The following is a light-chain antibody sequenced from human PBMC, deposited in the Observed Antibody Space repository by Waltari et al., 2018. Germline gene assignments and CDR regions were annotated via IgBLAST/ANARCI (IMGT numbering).Light chain of an antibody. CDR2: GAS. J-gene: IGKJ2*01. CDR3: QQRSHWPPEYT. CDR1: QSVFTS. Sequence: EIVLTQSPATLSLSPGERATLSCRASQSVFTSLAWYQQKPGQAPRLLIYGASSRATGIPARFSGSGSGTDFTLAISSLEPEDFAVYYCQQRSHWPPEYTFGQGTRVEI. V-gene: IGKV3-11*01.